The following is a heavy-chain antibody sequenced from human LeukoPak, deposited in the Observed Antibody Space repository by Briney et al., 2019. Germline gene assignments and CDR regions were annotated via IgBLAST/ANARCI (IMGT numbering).Heavy chain of an antibody. J-gene: IGHJ5*02. CDR3: ARSFGYCSSTSCRNWFDP. CDR2: IYYSGST. Sequence: TSETLSLTCTVSGGSISSYYWSWIRQPPGKGLEWIGYIYYSGSTNYNPSLKSRVTISVGTSKNQFSLKLSSVTAADTAVYYCARSFGYCSSTSCRNWFDPWGQGTLVTVSS. CDR1: GGSISSYY. D-gene: IGHD2-2*01. V-gene: IGHV4-59*01.